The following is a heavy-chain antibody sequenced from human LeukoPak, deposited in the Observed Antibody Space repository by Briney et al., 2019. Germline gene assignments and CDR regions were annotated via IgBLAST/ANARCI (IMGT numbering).Heavy chain of an antibody. J-gene: IGHJ2*01. CDR3: AAELSSTSCYHCYWYFDL. Sequence: SVKVSCKASGLTFTSSAVQWVRQARGQRLEWIGWIVVGSGNTNYAQKFQERVTITRDMSTSTAYMELSSLRSEDTAVYYCAAELSSTSCYHCYWYFDLWGRGTLVTVSS. V-gene: IGHV1-58*01. D-gene: IGHD2-2*01. CDR2: IVVGSGNT. CDR1: GLTFTSSA.